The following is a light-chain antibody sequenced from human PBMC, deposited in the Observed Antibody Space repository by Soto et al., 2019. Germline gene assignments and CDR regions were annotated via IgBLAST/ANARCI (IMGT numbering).Light chain of an antibody. CDR3: LQYDNSPLYT. CDR1: QSVSSSS. V-gene: IGKV3-20*01. CDR2: GAS. Sequence: EIVLTQSPGTLSLSPGERATLSCRASQSVSSSSLAWYQQKPGQAPRLLIYGASSRAPGIPDRFNGSGSGTDFSLTISRLEPEDFAVYYCLQYDNSPLYTFGQGTKLEIK. J-gene: IGKJ2*01.